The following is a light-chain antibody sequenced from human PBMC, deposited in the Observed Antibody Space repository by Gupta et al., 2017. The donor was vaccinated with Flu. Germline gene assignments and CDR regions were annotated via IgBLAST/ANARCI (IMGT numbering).Light chain of an antibody. J-gene: IGLJ3*02. CDR3: QVWHIGSDHRRV. V-gene: IGLV3-21*02. CDR1: NLGRKS. CDR2: DND. Sequence: SYVLTQPPSVSVAPGQTASITCGGANLGRKSVNWYQQKPGQPPVLVVYDNDDRPSGSPERASGANSSHTATLTISNVEAGEEAEYYWQVWHIGSDHRRVFGGGTKLTVL.